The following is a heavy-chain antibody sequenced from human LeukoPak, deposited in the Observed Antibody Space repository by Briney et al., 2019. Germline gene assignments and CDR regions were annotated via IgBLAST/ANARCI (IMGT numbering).Heavy chain of an antibody. D-gene: IGHD2-15*01. CDR3: ARLEYSSFDC. J-gene: IGHJ4*02. V-gene: IGHV3-21*01. CDR1: GFTFSGYS. Sequence: PGGSLRLSCAASGFTFSGYSMNCVRQAPGKGLEWVSSISRSSSYIYYADSVKGRFITSRDNAKSSLPLQMNSLRAEDTAVYYCARLEYSSFDCWGRGTLVTVSS. CDR2: ISRSSSYI.